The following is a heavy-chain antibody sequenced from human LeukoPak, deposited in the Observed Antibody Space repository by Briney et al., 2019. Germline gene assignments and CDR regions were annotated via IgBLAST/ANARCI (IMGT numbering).Heavy chain of an antibody. D-gene: IGHD3-10*01. CDR1: GGSISSYY. CDR2: IYYSGST. V-gene: IGHV4-59*08. CDR3: ARQYDYGSGSYWAHFDY. J-gene: IGHJ4*02. Sequence: MPSETLSLTCTVSGGSISSYYWSWIRQPPGEGLEWIGYIYYSGSTNYNPSLKSRVTISVDTSKNQFSLKLSSVTAADTAVYYCARQYDYGSGSYWAHFDYWGQGTLVTVSS.